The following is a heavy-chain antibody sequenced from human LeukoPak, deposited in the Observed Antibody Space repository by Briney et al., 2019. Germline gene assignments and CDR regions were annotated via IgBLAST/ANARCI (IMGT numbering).Heavy chain of an antibody. D-gene: IGHD3-16*01. CDR3: AKASWVSTADAVL. CDR1: GFTFSSYA. V-gene: IGHV3-23*01. CDR2: LRGNGDA. J-gene: IGHJ4*02. Sequence: GGSLRLSCVASGFTFSSYAMSWVRETPARELEWVSSLRGNGDAFYADSVKGRFTLSRDESRNTVYLQLNKLRVEDKAIYYCAKASWVSTADAVLWGQGTVVTVSS.